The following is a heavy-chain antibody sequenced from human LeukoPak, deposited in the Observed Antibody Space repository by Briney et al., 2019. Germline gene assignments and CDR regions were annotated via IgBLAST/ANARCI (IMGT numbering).Heavy chain of an antibody. J-gene: IGHJ4*02. V-gene: IGHV4-31*03. D-gene: IGHD3-22*01. CDR2: IYYSGST. CDR3: ARVGSGYYFDY. CDR1: GGSISSGGYY. Sequence: PSETLSLTCTVSGGSISSGGYYWSWIRQHPGTGLEWIGYIYYSGSTYYNPSLKSRVTISVDTSKNQFSLKLSSVTAADTAVYYCARVGSGYYFDYWGQGTLVTVSS.